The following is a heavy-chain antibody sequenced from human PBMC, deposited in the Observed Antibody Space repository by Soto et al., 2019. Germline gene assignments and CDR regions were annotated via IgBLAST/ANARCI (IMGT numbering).Heavy chain of an antibody. CDR3: ARLNGYCISTNCHGYYGMDV. D-gene: IGHD2-2*03. J-gene: IGHJ6*02. CDR2: IYNGGTT. Sequence: PSETLSLTCTVSGGSINTVNYYWSWIRQSPDKGLEWIGHIYNGGTTYNNPSLTSRVTISVDTSKNEFSLRLSSVTAADTAVYYCARLNGYCISTNCHGYYGMDVWGQGTTVTVSS. V-gene: IGHV4-30-4*01. CDR1: GGSINTVNYY.